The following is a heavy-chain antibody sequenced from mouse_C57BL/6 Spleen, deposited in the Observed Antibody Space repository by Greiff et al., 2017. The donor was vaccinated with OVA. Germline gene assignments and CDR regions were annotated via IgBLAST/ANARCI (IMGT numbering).Heavy chain of an antibody. CDR3: LVAGRLTDYFDY. CDR1: GYTFTSYG. Sequence: VQLQQSGAELARPGASVKLSCKASGYTFTSYGISWVKQRTGQGLEWIGEIYPRSGNTYYNEKFQGKATITADTSSNTAYLQLSSLTSEDAAIYYCLVAGRLTDYFDYWGQGTTLTVSS. V-gene: IGHV1-81*01. CDR2: IYPRSGNT. J-gene: IGHJ2*01. D-gene: IGHD2-4*01.